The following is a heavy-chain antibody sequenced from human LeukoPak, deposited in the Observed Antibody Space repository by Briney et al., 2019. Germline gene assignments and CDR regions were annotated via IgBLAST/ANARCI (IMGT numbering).Heavy chain of an antibody. CDR1: GFTFSSYW. Sequence: GGSLRLSCAASGFTFSSYWMSWVRQAPGKGLEWVANIKKDGSEKYYVDSVKGRFTISRDNAKTSLFLQMTSLRAEDSAVYYCARHLSGVAGYTYGRGIDYWGQGTLVTVSS. CDR2: IKKDGSEK. V-gene: IGHV3-7*01. D-gene: IGHD5-18*01. CDR3: ARHLSGVAGYTYGRGIDY. J-gene: IGHJ4*02.